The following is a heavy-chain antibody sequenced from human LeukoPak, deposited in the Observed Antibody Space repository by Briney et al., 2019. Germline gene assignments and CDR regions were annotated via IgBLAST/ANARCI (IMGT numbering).Heavy chain of an antibody. Sequence: ASVTVSCKASGYTFTVYHLHWVRQAPGQGLEWMGWISPDNGGTNYAQKFQGRVTMTRDPSSTTAYMEMTRLTSADTAVYYCARVGYYGSGRFGYWGQGAQVTVSS. V-gene: IGHV1-2*02. CDR2: ISPDNGGT. D-gene: IGHD3-10*01. J-gene: IGHJ4*02. CDR3: ARVGYYGSGRFGY. CDR1: GYTFTVYH.